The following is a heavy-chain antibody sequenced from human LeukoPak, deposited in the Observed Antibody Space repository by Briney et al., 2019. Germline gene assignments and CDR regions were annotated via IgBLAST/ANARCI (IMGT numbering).Heavy chain of an antibody. D-gene: IGHD6-19*01. CDR2: INHSGST. V-gene: IGHV4-38-2*02. J-gene: IGHJ4*02. CDR1: GYSISSGYY. Sequence: PSETLSLTCTVSGYSISSGYYWSWIRQPPGKGLEWIGEINHSGSTNYNPSLKSRVTMSVDTSKNQFSLKLSSVTAADTAVYYCARHVVAGTSRHFDYWGQGTLVTVSS. CDR3: ARHVVAGTSRHFDY.